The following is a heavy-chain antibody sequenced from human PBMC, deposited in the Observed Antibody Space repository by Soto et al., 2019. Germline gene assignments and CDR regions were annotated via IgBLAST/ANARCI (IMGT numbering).Heavy chain of an antibody. J-gene: IGHJ6*02. D-gene: IGHD6-6*01. Sequence: GGSLRLSCAASGFTFSSYGMHWVRQAPGKGLEWVAVISYDGSNKYYADSVKGRFTISRDNSKNTLYLQMNSLRAEDTAVYYCAKDQGSFEYSSPRYTYYYYYGMDVWGQGTTVTVSS. CDR3: AKDQGSFEYSSPRYTYYYYYGMDV. V-gene: IGHV3-30*18. CDR1: GFTFSSYG. CDR2: ISYDGSNK.